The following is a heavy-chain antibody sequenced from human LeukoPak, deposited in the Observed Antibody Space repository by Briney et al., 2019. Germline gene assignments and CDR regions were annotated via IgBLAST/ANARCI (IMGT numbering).Heavy chain of an antibody. J-gene: IGHJ4*02. Sequence: ASVKVSCKASGYTFSSYGIIWVRQAPGQGLQWMGWVSPFNGNTDYAPKLQGRVTMTTDTSTNTAYMELRSLTSDDTAVYYCARRGGSYSHSDFWGQGTLVTVSS. CDR2: VSPFNGNT. D-gene: IGHD1-26*01. CDR3: ARRGGSYSHSDF. V-gene: IGHV1-18*01. CDR1: GYTFSSYG.